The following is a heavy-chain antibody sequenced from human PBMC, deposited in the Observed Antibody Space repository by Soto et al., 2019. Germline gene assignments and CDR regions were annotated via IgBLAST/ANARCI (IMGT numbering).Heavy chain of an antibody. Sequence: QVHLVQSGAEVKTPGASVKVSCKGSGYTFGRDGMHWVRQAPGQRPEWMGWITAGNDNTYFSQKFQGRVTITRDTSANTVYMEVSSLRSEDTAVYYCARGRGYSVGSNGVDVWDQGTTVIVSS. CDR1: GYTFGRDG. CDR3: ARGRGYSVGSNGVDV. D-gene: IGHD5-18*01. CDR2: ITAGNDNT. V-gene: IGHV1-3*01. J-gene: IGHJ6*02.